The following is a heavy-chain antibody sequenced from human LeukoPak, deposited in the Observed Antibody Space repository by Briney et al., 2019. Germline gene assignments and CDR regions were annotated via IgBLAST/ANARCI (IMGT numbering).Heavy chain of an antibody. J-gene: IGHJ4*02. D-gene: IGHD3-16*01. CDR3: ARAPWGNFLDY. V-gene: IGHV4-61*01. CDR1: GGSVSSGSYY. Sequence: SETLSLTCTVSGGSVSSGSYYWSWIRQPPGKGLEWIGYIYYSGSTNYNPSLKSRVTISVDTSKNQFSLKLSSVTAADTAVYYCARAPWGNFLDYWGQGTLVTVSS. CDR2: IYYSGST.